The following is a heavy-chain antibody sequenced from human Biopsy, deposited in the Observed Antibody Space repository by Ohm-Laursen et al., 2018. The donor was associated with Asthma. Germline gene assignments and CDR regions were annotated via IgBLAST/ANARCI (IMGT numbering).Heavy chain of an antibody. CDR2: IYYSGTT. Sequence: TLSLTCSLSSGSGGYMRSVNYYWGWIRQPPGKGLEWIGSIYYSGTTYYNPSLESRVTVSADTSKNQFSLKLTSVTAADTAVYYCVRGSSSWHHGPFHYYYGLDVWGQGTTATVSS. J-gene: IGHJ6*02. V-gene: IGHV4-39*01. CDR3: VRGSSSWHHGPFHYYYGLDV. D-gene: IGHD6-13*01. CDR1: SGSGGYMRSVNYY.